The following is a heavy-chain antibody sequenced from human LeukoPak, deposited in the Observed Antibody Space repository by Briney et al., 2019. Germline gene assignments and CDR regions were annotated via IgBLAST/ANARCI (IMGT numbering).Heavy chain of an antibody. CDR3: ARDPRLGIMIFGVVPYNYYMDV. D-gene: IGHD3-3*01. CDR2: INPNSGGT. CDR1: GYTFTGYY. Sequence: GASVKASCKASGYTFTGYYMHWVRQAPGQGLEWMGWINPNSGGTNYAQKFQGRVTMTRDTSTSTAYMELSRLRSDDTAVYYCARDPRLGIMIFGVVPYNYYMDVWGKGTTVTVSS. J-gene: IGHJ6*03. V-gene: IGHV1-2*02.